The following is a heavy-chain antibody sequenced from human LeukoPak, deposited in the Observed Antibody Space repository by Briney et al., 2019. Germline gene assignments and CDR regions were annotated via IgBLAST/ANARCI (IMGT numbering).Heavy chain of an antibody. CDR2: INPSGGST. D-gene: IGHD1-1*01. J-gene: IGHJ4*02. CDR1: GYTFTSYY. CDR3: ARGKLERRSRRYFDY. V-gene: IGHV1-46*03. Sequence: ASVKVPCKASGYTFTSYYMHWVRQAPGQGLEWMGIINPSGGSTSYAQKFQGRVTMTRDTSTSTVYMELSSLRSEDTAVYYCARGKLERRSRRYFDYWGQGNLVTVSS.